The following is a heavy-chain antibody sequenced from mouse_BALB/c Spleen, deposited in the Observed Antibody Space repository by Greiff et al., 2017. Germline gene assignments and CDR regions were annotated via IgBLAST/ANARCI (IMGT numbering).Heavy chain of an antibody. J-gene: IGHJ4*01. CDR3: ARPTKSYAMDY. CDR2: INPYNDGT. D-gene: IGHD1-1*01. CDR1: GYTFTSYV. V-gene: IGHV1-14*01. Sequence: VQLQQSGPELVKPGASVKMSCKASGYTFTSYVMHWVKQKPGQGLEWIGYINPYNDGTKYNEKFKGKATLTSDKSSSTAYMELSSLTSEDSAVYYCARPTKSYAMDYWGQGTSVTVSS.